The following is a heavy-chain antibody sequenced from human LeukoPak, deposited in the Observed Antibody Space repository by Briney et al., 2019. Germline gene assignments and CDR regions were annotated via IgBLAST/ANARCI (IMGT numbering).Heavy chain of an antibody. CDR2: IYYSGST. CDR1: Y. CDR3: ARHDYDYNAFDI. V-gene: IGHV4-59*08. D-gene: IGHD3-3*01. J-gene: IGHJ3*02. Sequence: YWXXIRQPPGKGXEWIGYIYYSGSTNYNPSLKSRVTISVDTSKNQFSLKLSSVTAADTAVYYCARHDYDYNAFDIWGQGTMVTVSS.